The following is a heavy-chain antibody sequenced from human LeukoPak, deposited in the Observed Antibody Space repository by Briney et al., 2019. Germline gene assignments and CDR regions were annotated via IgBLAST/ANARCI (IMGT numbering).Heavy chain of an antibody. CDR1: GYTFINYD. D-gene: IGHD5/OR15-5a*01. V-gene: IGHV1-8*01. J-gene: IGHJ4*02. CDR3: ARGVYPDY. CDR2: MKPNSGKT. Sequence: ASVTVSCKASGYTFINYDIIWVRQATGQGLEWMGWMKPNSGKTGYAQGFQGRVAMTGDTSISTAYMELSSLRSEDTAVYYCARGVYPDYWGQGTLVTVSS.